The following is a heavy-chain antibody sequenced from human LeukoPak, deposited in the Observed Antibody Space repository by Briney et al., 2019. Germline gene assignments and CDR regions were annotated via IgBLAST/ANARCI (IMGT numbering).Heavy chain of an antibody. V-gene: IGHV4-39*07. CDR3: ARKSPVYFDY. Sequence: PSETLSLTCTVSGGSISSSSYYWGWIRQPPGKGLEWIGSIYYSGSTYYNPSLKSRVTISVDTSKNQFSLKLSSVTAADTAVYYCARKSPVYFDYWGQGTLVTVSS. J-gene: IGHJ4*02. CDR1: GGSISSSSYY. CDR2: IYYSGST.